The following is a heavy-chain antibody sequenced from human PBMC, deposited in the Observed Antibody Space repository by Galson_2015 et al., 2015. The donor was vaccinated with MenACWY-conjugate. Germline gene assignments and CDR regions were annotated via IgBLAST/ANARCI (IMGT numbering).Heavy chain of an antibody. CDR2: IYTGGST. CDR3: AKEGLGGSELDL. J-gene: IGHJ5*02. V-gene: IGHV3-66*01. CDR1: GFTVSSNS. D-gene: IGHD2-15*01. Sequence: SLRLSCAASGFTVSSNSMNWVRQAPGKGLEWVSLIYTGGSTYYANSVKGRFLISRDKSRNTLYLQMNSLRVEDTAVYYCAKEGLGGSELDLWGQGSLVTVSS.